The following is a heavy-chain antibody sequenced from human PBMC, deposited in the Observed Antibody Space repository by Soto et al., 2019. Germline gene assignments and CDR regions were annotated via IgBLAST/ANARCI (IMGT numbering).Heavy chain of an antibody. D-gene: IGHD3-22*01. CDR2: ISYDGSNK. Sequence: PGGSLRLSCAASGFTFSSYAMHWVRQAPGKGLEWVAVISYDGSNKYYADSVKGRFSISRDNSKNTLYLQMNSLRAEDTAVYYCARDLLEDPADYYDTKTDGFDIWGQGTMVTVSS. CDR3: ARDLLEDPADYYDTKTDGFDI. CDR1: GFTFSSYA. J-gene: IGHJ3*02. V-gene: IGHV3-30-3*01.